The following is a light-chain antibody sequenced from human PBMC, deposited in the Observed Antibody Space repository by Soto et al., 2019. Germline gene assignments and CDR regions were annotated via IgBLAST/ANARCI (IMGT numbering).Light chain of an antibody. V-gene: IGKV1-9*01. Sequence: DIQLTQSPSFLSASVGDRVTITCRASQGISSYLAWYQQKAGKAPKLLIYGASTLQSGVPSRFRGSGSGTEFTLTISSLQPEDFETYYCQPLISCPLTLGGGTKVDIK. J-gene: IGKJ4*01. CDR2: GAS. CDR3: QPLISCPLT. CDR1: QGISSY.